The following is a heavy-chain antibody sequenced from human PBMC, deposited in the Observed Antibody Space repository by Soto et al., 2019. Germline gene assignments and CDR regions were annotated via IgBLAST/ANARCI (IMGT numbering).Heavy chain of an antibody. D-gene: IGHD3-10*01. CDR1: GFTFSSYG. Sequence: QVQLVESGGGVVQPGRSLRLSCAASGFTFSSYGMHWVRQAPGKGLEWVAVIWYDGSNKYYADSVKGRFTISRDNSKNTLFLQMNSLRAEDTAVYYCARERFDAFDIWGPGTMVTVSS. CDR2: IWYDGSNK. V-gene: IGHV3-30*19. CDR3: ARERFDAFDI. J-gene: IGHJ3*02.